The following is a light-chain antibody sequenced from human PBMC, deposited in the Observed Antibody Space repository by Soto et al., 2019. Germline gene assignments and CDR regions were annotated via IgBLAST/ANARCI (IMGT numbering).Light chain of an antibody. CDR1: SSDVGGYNY. Sequence: QCALTQPASVSGSPGQSITISCTGTSSDVGGYNYVSWYQQHPGKAPKLMIYDVSNRPSGVSNRFSGSKSGNTASLTISGLQAEDEADYYCSSYTSSSTSVVFGGGTQLT. CDR2: DVS. V-gene: IGLV2-14*01. CDR3: SSYTSSSTSVV. J-gene: IGLJ2*01.